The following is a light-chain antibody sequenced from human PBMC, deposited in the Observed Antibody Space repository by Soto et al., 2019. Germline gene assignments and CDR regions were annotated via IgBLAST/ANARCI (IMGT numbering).Light chain of an antibody. Sequence: IQITQSPSSVSASVGDRVTITRRASQGMSSWLAWYQQKPGKAPKLLIYDVSALKRGVPPRFSGSGSGTEFTLTISSLQPDDFATYYCQQYDSFSVTFGQGTKVDIK. CDR2: DVS. CDR1: QGMSSW. V-gene: IGKV1-12*01. CDR3: QQYDSFSVT. J-gene: IGKJ1*01.